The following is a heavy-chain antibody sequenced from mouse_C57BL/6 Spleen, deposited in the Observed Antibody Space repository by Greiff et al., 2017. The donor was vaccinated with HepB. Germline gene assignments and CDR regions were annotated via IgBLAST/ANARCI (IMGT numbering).Heavy chain of an antibody. Sequence: QVQLQQSGAELVKPGASVKISCKASGYAFSSYWMNWVKQRPGKGLEWIGQIYPGDGDTNYNGKFKGKATLTADKSSSTAYMQLSSLTSEDSAVYFCAGEFYGSSYDAMDDWGQGTSVTVSS. J-gene: IGHJ4*01. CDR2: IYPGDGDT. D-gene: IGHD1-1*01. CDR3: AGEFYGSSYDAMDD. CDR1: GYAFSSYW. V-gene: IGHV1-80*01.